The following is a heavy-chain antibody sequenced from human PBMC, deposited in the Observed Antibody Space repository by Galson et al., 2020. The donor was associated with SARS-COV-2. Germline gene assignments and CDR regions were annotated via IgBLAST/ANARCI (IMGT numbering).Heavy chain of an antibody. Sequence: SGPTLVKPTQTLTLTCTFSGFSLSTSGMRVSWIRQPPGKDLEWLARIDWDDDKFYSTSLKTRLTISKDTSKNQVVLTMTNMDPVDTATYYCARTYYDILTGYYANFDYWGQGTLVTVSS. CDR1: GFSLSTSGMR. D-gene: IGHD3-9*01. CDR3: ARTYYDILTGYYANFDY. CDR2: IDWDDDK. J-gene: IGHJ4*02. V-gene: IGHV2-70*04.